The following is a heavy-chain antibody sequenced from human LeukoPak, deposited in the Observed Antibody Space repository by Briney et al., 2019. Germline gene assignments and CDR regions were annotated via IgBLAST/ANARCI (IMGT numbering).Heavy chain of an antibody. Sequence: ASVKVSCKASGDAFTSYGFYWVRQAAGQGLEWMGWMNPNNGNTGYAQKFQGRVTMTRNTSISTAYMELSSLRFEDTAVYYCARGRRGGGYNSYYWGQGTLVTVSS. J-gene: IGHJ4*02. V-gene: IGHV1-8*01. CDR3: ARGRRGGGYNSYY. CDR2: MNPNNGNT. D-gene: IGHD5-24*01. CDR1: GDAFTSYG.